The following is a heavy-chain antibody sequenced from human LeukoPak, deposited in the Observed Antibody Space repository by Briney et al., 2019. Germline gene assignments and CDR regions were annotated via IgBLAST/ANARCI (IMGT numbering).Heavy chain of an antibody. D-gene: IGHD2-2*02. CDR2: IYTSGST. V-gene: IGHV4-61*02. CDR3: ARAELYRQIYYYYGMDV. Sequence: PSRTLSLTCTVSGGSISSGSYYWSWIRQPAGKGLEWIGRIYTSGSTNYNPSLKSRVTISVDTYKNQFSLKLSSVTAADTAVYYCARAELYRQIYYYYGMDVWGQGTTVTVSS. CDR1: GGSISSGSYY. J-gene: IGHJ6*02.